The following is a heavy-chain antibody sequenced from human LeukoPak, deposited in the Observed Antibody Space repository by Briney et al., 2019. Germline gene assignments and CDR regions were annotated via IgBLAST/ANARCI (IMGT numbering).Heavy chain of an antibody. V-gene: IGHV4-34*01. J-gene: IGHJ4*02. Sequence: SETLSLTCAVYGGSFSGYYWSWIRQPPGKGLEWIGEINHSGSTNYNPSLKSRVTISVDTSKNQSSLKLSSVTAADTAVYYCARRKITILLTGYYPRSTNFFDYWGQGTLVTVSS. CDR3: ARRKITILLTGYYPRSTNFFDY. CDR2: INHSGST. CDR1: GGSFSGYY. D-gene: IGHD3-9*01.